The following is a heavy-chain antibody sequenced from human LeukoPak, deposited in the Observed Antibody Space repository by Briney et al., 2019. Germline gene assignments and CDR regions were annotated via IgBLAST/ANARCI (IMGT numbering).Heavy chain of an antibody. CDR1: GFTFSSFA. CDR3: VKEFCSDGVCYCYFDY. CDR2: ISSNGGST. D-gene: IGHD2-8*01. J-gene: IGHJ4*02. Sequence: GGSLRPSCSASGFTFSSFAMHWVRQAPGKGLQYVSGISSNGGSTYHADSVKDRLTISRDNSRNTLFLQMSSLRAEDTAVYYCVKEFCSDGVCYCYFDYWGQGTLVTVSS. V-gene: IGHV3-64D*06.